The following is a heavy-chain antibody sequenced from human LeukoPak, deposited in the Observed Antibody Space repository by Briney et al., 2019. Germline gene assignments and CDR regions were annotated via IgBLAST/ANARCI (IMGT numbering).Heavy chain of an antibody. V-gene: IGHV3-30*18. Sequence: PGGSLRLSCAASGFTFSSYGMHWVRQAPGKGLEWVAVISYDGSNEYYADSVKGRFTISRDNSKNTLYLQMNSLRAEDTAVYYCAKERATGLTWVTRADYWGQGTLVTASS. CDR2: ISYDGSNE. CDR3: AKERATGLTWVTRADY. D-gene: IGHD1-26*01. J-gene: IGHJ4*02. CDR1: GFTFSSYG.